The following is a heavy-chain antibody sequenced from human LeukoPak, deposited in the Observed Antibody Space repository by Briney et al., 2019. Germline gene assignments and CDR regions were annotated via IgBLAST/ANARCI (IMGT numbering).Heavy chain of an antibody. J-gene: IGHJ6*04. V-gene: IGHV3-21*01. CDR3: AELGITMIGGV. D-gene: IGHD3-10*02. Sequence: GGSLRLSCAASGFTFSSYSMNWVRQAPGKGLEWVSSISTSSSYIYYADSVKGRFTISRDNARNSLYLQMNSLRAEDTAVYYCAELGITMIGGVWGKGTTVTISS. CDR1: GFTFSSYS. CDR2: ISTSSSYI.